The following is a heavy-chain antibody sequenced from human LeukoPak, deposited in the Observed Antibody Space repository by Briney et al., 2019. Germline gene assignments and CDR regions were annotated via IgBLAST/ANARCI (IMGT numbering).Heavy chain of an antibody. D-gene: IGHD6-19*01. Sequence: ASVKVSCKASGYTFTGYYMHWVRQAPGQGLEWMGWINPNSGGTNYAQRFQGRVTMTRDTSISTAYMELSRLRSDDTAVYYCASIGIAVAGPYYFDYWGQGTLVTVS. CDR1: GYTFTGYY. CDR2: INPNSGGT. J-gene: IGHJ4*02. V-gene: IGHV1-2*02. CDR3: ASIGIAVAGPYYFDY.